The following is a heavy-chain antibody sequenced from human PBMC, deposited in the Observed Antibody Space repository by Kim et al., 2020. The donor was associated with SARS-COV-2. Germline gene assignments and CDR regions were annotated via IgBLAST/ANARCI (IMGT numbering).Heavy chain of an antibody. CDR1: GYSFTGFY. CDR3: ARSDIWAANDY. CDR2: INPNSGAT. V-gene: IGHV1-2*02. D-gene: IGHD3-16*01. Sequence: ASVKVSCKASGYSFTGFYIHWGRQVPGQGLQWMGWINPNSGATSYAQKFQGRVTMTRDTSTNTAYMELSSLRSDDTALYYCARSDIWAANDYCGQGTLVTVSS. J-gene: IGHJ4*02.